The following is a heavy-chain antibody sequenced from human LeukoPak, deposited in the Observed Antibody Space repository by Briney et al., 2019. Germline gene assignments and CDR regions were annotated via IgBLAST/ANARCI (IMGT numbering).Heavy chain of an antibody. Sequence: SETLSLTCTVSGGSISSGTYYWSWIRQPAGKGLEWIVRIYTSGSTNYNPSLKSRVTISVDTSKNQFSLKLSSVTAADTAVYFCARLTGYDWESSFDYWGQGTLVTVSS. V-gene: IGHV4-61*02. J-gene: IGHJ4*02. D-gene: IGHD5-12*01. CDR3: ARLTGYDWESSFDY. CDR2: IYTSGST. CDR1: GGSISSGTYY.